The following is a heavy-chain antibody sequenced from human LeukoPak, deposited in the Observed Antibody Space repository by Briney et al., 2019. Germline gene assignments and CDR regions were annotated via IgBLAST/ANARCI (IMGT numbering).Heavy chain of an antibody. CDR1: GFTVSSTD. CDR3: ARHDTAMATDYGMDV. D-gene: IGHD5-18*01. Sequence: GGSLRLSCAASGFTVSSTDMSWVRQAPGKGLEWVSYISSRGSTIYYADSVKGRFTISRDNAKNSLYLQMNSLRAEDTAVYYCARHDTAMATDYGMDVWGQGTTVTVSS. V-gene: IGHV3-11*01. CDR2: ISSRGSTI. J-gene: IGHJ6*02.